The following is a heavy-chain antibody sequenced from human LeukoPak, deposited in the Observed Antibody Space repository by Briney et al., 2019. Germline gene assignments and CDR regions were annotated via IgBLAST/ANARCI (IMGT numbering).Heavy chain of an antibody. CDR1: GGSTSSGDYY. V-gene: IGHV4-30-4*08. CDR2: IYYSGST. J-gene: IGHJ5*02. D-gene: IGHD1-26*01. CDR3: ARAPSGSYVSWFDP. Sequence: SETLSLTCTVSGGSTSSGDYYWSWIRQPPGKGLEWIGYIYYSGSTYYNPSLKSRVTISVDTSKNQFSLKLSSVTAADTAVYYCARAPSGSYVSWFDPWGQGTLVTVSS.